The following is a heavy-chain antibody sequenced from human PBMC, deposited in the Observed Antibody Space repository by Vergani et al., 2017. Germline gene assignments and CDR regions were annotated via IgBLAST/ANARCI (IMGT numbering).Heavy chain of an antibody. D-gene: IGHD2-2*01. CDR1: GGSISSYY. J-gene: IGHJ2*01. CDR3: ARVSSILEIPYWCFDL. V-gene: IGHV4-59*01. Sequence: QVQLQESGPGLVKPSETLSLTCTVSGGSISSYYWSWIRQPPGKGLEWIGYIYYSGSTNYNPSLKSRVTISVDTSKNQFSLKLSSVTAADTAVYYCARVSSILEIPYWCFDLWNRGTLVTVSS. CDR2: IYYSGST.